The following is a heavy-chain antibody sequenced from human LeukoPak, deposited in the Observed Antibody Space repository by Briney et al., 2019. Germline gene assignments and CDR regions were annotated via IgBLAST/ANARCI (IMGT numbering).Heavy chain of an antibody. V-gene: IGHV3-74*01. CDR1: GFTFSTYW. D-gene: IGHD5-18*01. CDR2: INSDGRST. J-gene: IGHJ4*02. Sequence: GGSLRLSCAASGFTFSTYWMHWVRQAPGKGLVWVPHINSDGRSTSYADSVKGRFTISRDNAKNTLYLQMNSLSAEDTAVYCCARNGYSYGSLDYFDYWGQGTLVTVSS. CDR3: ARNGYSYGSLDYFDY.